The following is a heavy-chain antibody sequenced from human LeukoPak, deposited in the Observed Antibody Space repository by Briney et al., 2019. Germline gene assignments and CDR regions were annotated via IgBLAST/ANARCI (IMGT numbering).Heavy chain of an antibody. J-gene: IGHJ3*02. CDR3: ARDGRWLQLNAFDI. CDR1: GYTFTGYY. D-gene: IGHD5-24*01. Sequence: VASVKVSCKASGYTFTGYYMHWVRQAPGQGLEWMGWINPNSGGTNYAQKLQGRVTMTRDTSISTAYMELSRLRSDDTAVYYCARDGRWLQLNAFDIWGQGTMVTVSS. V-gene: IGHV1-2*02. CDR2: INPNSGGT.